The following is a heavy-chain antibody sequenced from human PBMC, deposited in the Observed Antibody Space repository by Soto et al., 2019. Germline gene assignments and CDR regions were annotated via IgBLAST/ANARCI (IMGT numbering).Heavy chain of an antibody. J-gene: IGHJ5*02. Sequence: VRSLRLSCSASGFTFSSYAMHWVRQAPGKGLEYVSAISSNGGSTYYADSVKGRFTISRDNSKNTLYLQMSSLRAEDTAVYYCVKEGYYCDCSGYFYGWFDPWGQGTLVTVSA. CDR1: GFTFSSYA. CDR3: VKEGYYCDCSGYFYGWFDP. V-gene: IGHV3-64D*06. D-gene: IGHD3-22*01. CDR2: ISSNGGST.